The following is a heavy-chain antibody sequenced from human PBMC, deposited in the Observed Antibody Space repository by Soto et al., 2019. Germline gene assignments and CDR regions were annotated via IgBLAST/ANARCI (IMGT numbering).Heavy chain of an antibody. V-gene: IGHV3-23*01. CDR1: GFPFSVYA. D-gene: IGHD2-21*02. J-gene: IGHJ6*02. CDR3: ASLGVGDWANYYYYYGMDV. CDR2: VTANGGST. Sequence: EVQLLESGGGFVQPGGYLRLSCAATGFPFSVYAMTWVRQAPGKGLEWVSAVTANGGSTYSADSVKGRFTISRDNSKNTLFLQMNSLRAEDTAVYYCASLGVGDWANYYYYYGMDVWCQGTTVTVSS.